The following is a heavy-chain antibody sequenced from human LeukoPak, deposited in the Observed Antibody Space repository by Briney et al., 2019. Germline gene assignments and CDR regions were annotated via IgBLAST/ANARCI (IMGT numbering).Heavy chain of an antibody. V-gene: IGHV3-7*01. CDR2: IKQYGSEK. J-gene: IGHJ3*02. CDR1: GFTFSSYW. D-gene: IGHD6-19*01. Sequence: PGGSLRLSCAASGFTFSSYWMSWVRQSPWKGLEWVANIKQYGSEKYYVDSVKGRFTISRDNAKNSLYLQMNSLRAEDTAVYYCARASSGWANNAFDIWGQGTMVTVSS. CDR3: ARASSGWANNAFDI.